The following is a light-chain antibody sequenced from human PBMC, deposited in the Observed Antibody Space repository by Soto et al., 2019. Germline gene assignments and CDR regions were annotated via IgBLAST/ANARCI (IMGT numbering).Light chain of an antibody. J-gene: IGKJ4*01. CDR3: QQHQSYPLP. V-gene: IGKV1-9*01. Sequence: IQLTQSPSSLSASVGDRVTITCRASQGISTYLAWCQQKPGKAPKLLIYAASTLQSGVPLRFGGSESGTEFTLPIIRPQPDALATECYQQHQSYPLPFGGATKVAI. CDR2: AAS. CDR1: QGISTY.